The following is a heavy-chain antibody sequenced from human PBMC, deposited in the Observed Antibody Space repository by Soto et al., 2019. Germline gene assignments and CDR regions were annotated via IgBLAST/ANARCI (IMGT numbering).Heavy chain of an antibody. CDR3: ARAVCSGGSCVLRYYYCEYGMDV. CDR2: IIQIFGTA. CDR1: GGTFSSYA. J-gene: IGHJ6*02. D-gene: IGHD2-15*01. V-gene: IGHV1-69*01. Sequence: QVQLVQSGAEVKKPGSSVKVSCKASGGTFSSYAISGVRQAPGQGLEWMGGIIQIFGTANYAQKFQGRVTITAHQSASTASMELSSLRAEDTAVYYCARAVCSGGSCVLRYYYCEYGMDVWGQGTTVTVSS.